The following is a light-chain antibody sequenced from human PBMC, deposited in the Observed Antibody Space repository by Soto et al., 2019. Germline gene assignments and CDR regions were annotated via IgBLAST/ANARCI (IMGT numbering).Light chain of an antibody. CDR1: QDINSY. CDR2: AAS. Sequence: DIQMTQSPTSLSASVGDRVTITCRASQDINSYLYWYQHKPGKSPKLLIYAASSLQSGVPSRFSGSESGTDFTLTINSLQPDDSAIYYCQQTYTTRALTFGGGTKVEIK. V-gene: IGKV1-39*01. CDR3: QQTYTTRALT. J-gene: IGKJ4*01.